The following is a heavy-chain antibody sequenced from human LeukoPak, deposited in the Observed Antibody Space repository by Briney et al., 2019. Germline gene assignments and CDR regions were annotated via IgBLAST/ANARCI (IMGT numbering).Heavy chain of an antibody. V-gene: IGHV1-2*02. CDR1: GYSFTTYY. CDR3: ARSSSYTSGWSLTHYFDD. CDR2: INPNTGGT. D-gene: IGHD6-19*01. Sequence: ASLKLSCRASGYSFTTYYIHWVRQAPGQGLEWMAWINPNTGGTNSAQTFQGRVTMTRDKSISTVYMDLSRLRADDTAVYFCARSSSYTSGWSLTHYFDDWGQGTLVTVSS. J-gene: IGHJ4*02.